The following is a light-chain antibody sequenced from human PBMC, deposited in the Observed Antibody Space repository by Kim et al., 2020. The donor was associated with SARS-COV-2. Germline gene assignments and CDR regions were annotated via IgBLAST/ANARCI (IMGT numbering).Light chain of an antibody. V-gene: IGKV1-33*01. CDR3: QQYDDLPIT. CDR2: DAS. Sequence: DIQMTQSPSSLSASVGDSVTITCLASQDISSYLSWYQHNPGKAPKLLISDASNLQTGVPSRFSGGGSGTDFTFTISSLQPEDIAIYYCQQYDDLPITFGQGTRLEIK. J-gene: IGKJ5*01. CDR1: QDISSY.